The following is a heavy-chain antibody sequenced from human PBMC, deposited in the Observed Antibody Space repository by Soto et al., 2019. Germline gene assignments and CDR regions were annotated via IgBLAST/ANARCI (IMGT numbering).Heavy chain of an antibody. J-gene: IGHJ6*02. D-gene: IGHD5-18*01. Sequence: PGESLKISCAASGFTFSSDAMSWVRQAPGKGLEWVSAISGSGGSTYYADSVKGRFTISRDNSKNTLYLQMNNLRAEDTAVYYCAKGGGYSYNKGHYYYYGMDVWGQGTTVTVSS. CDR1: GFTFSSDA. CDR3: AKGGGYSYNKGHYYYYGMDV. CDR2: ISGSGGST. V-gene: IGHV3-23*01.